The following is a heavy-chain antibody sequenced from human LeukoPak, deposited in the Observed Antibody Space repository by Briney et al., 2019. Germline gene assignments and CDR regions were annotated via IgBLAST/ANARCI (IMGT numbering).Heavy chain of an antibody. CDR1: GGSISSSSYY. Sequence: PSQTLSLTCTVSGGSISSSSYYWGWIRQPPGKGLEWIGSIYYSGSTYYNPSLKSRVTISVDTSKNQFSLKLSSVTAADTAVYYCASTNSSYSSSWYRNYYYYYYMDVWGKGTTVTVSS. CDR3: ASTNSSYSSSWYRNYYYYYYMDV. D-gene: IGHD6-13*01. V-gene: IGHV4-39*07. CDR2: IYYSGST. J-gene: IGHJ6*03.